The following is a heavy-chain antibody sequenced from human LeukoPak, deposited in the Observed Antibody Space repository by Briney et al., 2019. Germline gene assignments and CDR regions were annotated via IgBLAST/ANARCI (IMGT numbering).Heavy chain of an antibody. CDR2: IYYSGST. J-gene: IGHJ6*03. V-gene: IGHV4-39*01. D-gene: IGHD5-24*01. CDR1: GGSISSSSYY. CDR3: AKETSKSTRGYYYYMDV. Sequence: SETLSLTCTVSGGSISSSSYYWGWIRQPPGKGLEWIGSIYYSGSTYYNPSLKSRVTISVDTSKNQFSLKLSSVTAADTAVYYCAKETSKSTRGYYYYMDVWGKGTTVTVSS.